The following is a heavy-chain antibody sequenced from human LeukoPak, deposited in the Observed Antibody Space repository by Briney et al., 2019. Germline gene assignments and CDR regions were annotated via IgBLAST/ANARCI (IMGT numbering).Heavy chain of an antibody. CDR1: GFTFSSYA. CDR3: ARAGSGRWYPYYFDY. D-gene: IGHD6-13*01. Sequence: GGSLRLSCAASGFTFSSYAMSWVRQAPGKGLEWVSVIYSGGSTYYADSVKGRFTISRDNSKNTLYLQMNSLRAEDTAVYYCARAGSGRWYPYYFDYWGQGTLVTVSS. J-gene: IGHJ4*02. V-gene: IGHV3-66*01. CDR2: IYSGGST.